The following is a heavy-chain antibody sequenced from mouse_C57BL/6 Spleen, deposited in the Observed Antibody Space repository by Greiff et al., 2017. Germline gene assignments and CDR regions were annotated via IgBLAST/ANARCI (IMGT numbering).Heavy chain of an antibody. Sequence: EVQRVESGPGLVKPSQSLSLTCSVTGYSITSGYYWNWIRQFPGNKLEWMGYISYDGSNNYNPSLKNRISITRDTSKIQFFLKLDSVTTEDTATYYCAREGYYGSSPFSFWGQGTTLTVSS. CDR3: AREGYYGSSPFSF. CDR2: ISYDGSN. CDR1: GYSITSGYY. J-gene: IGHJ2*01. V-gene: IGHV3-6*01. D-gene: IGHD1-1*01.